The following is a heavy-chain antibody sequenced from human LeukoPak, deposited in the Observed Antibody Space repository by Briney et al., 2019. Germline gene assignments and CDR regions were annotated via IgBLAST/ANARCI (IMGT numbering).Heavy chain of an antibody. J-gene: IGHJ4*02. CDR3: ARDMSSGWYHLFDY. D-gene: IGHD6-19*01. V-gene: IGHV3-23*01. CDR2: ISGIGTYT. Sequence: GGSLRLSCAASGFPFGTYAMSWVRQGPGRGLEWVSAISGIGTYTYYADSVKGRFTISRDNSKNMVSLQMNSLSAEDTAVYYCARDMSSGWYHLFDYWGQGTLVTVSS. CDR1: GFPFGTYA.